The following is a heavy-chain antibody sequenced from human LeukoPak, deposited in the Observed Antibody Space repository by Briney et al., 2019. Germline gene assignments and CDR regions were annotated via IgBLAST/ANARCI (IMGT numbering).Heavy chain of an antibody. CDR3: AKSGVRGVIIGPCFDY. J-gene: IGHJ4*02. CDR2: ISGSDGST. Sequence: GGSLRLSCAASGFTFSSYGMSWVRQAPGKGLEWVPAISGSDGSTYYADSVKGRFTISRDNSKNTLYLQMNSLRAEDTAVYYCAKSGVRGVIIGPCFDYWGQGTLVTVSS. V-gene: IGHV3-23*01. D-gene: IGHD3-10*01. CDR1: GFTFSSYG.